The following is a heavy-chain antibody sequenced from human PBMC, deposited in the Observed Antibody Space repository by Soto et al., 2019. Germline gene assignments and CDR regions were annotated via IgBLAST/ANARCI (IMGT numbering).Heavy chain of an antibody. CDR2: ISAYNGNT. Sequence: QVQLVQSGAEVKKPGASVKVSCKASGYTFTSYGISWVRQAPGQGLEWMGWISAYNGNTNYAQKLQGRVTMTTDTSTSPAYMELRSLRSDDTAVYYCARDRPSTLYYDILTGYFLFDYWGQGTLVTVSS. V-gene: IGHV1-18*04. J-gene: IGHJ4*02. CDR1: GYTFTSYG. D-gene: IGHD3-9*01. CDR3: ARDRPSTLYYDILTGYFLFDY.